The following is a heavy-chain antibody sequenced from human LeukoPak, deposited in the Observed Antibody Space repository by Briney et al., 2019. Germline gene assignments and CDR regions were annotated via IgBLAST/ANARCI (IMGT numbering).Heavy chain of an antibody. CDR1: GGSISSSSYY. J-gene: IGHJ6*03. CDR2: IYYSGST. Sequence: SETLSLTCTVSGGSISSSSYYWSWIRQPPGKGLEWIGYIYYSGSTNYNPSLKSRVTISVDTSKNQFSLKLSSETAADTAVYYCARGFYGSGSYSPPYYYMDVWGKGTTVTISS. V-gene: IGHV4-61*01. CDR3: ARGFYGSGSYSPPYYYMDV. D-gene: IGHD3-10*01.